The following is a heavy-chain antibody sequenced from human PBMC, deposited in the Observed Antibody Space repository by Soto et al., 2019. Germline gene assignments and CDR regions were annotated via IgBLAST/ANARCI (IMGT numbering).Heavy chain of an antibody. CDR2: IYQSGNT. CDR3: ARGPDYSNYYHSKITV. J-gene: IGHJ6*02. V-gene: IGHV4-4*02. D-gene: IGHD4-4*01. CDR1: GASIESYNW. Sequence: QVHLQESGPGLVKPWETLSLTCAVSGASIESYNWWTWVRQPAGKGLEWIGEIYQSGNTYYNPSLQSRVTILPDKAMNQFSLRLTSLTAADTAVYYCARGPDYSNYYHSKITVWRQGTTVTVSS.